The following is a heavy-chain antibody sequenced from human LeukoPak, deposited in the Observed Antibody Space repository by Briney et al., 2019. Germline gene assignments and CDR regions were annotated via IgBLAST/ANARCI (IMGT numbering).Heavy chain of an antibody. CDR3: AREYSRSVVAGSRPDL. CDR2: MYYRGTT. J-gene: IGHJ4*02. Sequence: SETLALTCSVSGGSISSSSYHWGWIRQSPGKGLEWIGSMYYRGTTYENSSLKSRLTLSIGTSNNHFSLKLTSVTAADTAVYFCAREYSRSVVAGSRPDLWGQGLLVTVSS. D-gene: IGHD2-21*01. CDR1: GGSISSSSYH. V-gene: IGHV4-39*02.